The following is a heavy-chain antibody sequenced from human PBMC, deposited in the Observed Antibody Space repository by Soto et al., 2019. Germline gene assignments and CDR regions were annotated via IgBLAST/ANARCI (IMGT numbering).Heavy chain of an antibody. D-gene: IGHD3-9*01. J-gene: IGHJ6*02. CDR1: GFTFSSYS. CDR2: ISSSSSYI. V-gene: IGHV3-21*01. CDR3: ARVPTHYDILTGYYYYGMDV. Sequence: GGSLRLSCAASGFTFSSYSMNWVRQAPGKGLEWVSSISSSSSYIYYADSVKGRFTISRDNAKNSLYLQMNSLRAEDTAVYYCARVPTHYDILTGYYYYGMDVWGQGTTVTVSS.